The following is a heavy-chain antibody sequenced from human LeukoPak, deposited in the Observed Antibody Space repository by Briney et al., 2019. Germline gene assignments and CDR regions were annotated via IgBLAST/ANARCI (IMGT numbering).Heavy chain of an antibody. CDR2: IRYDGSNK. V-gene: IGHV3-30*02. D-gene: IGHD2-2*01. CDR1: GFTFSDDD. CDR3: ARAPSRGYCSSSSCFVGY. Sequence: PGGSLRLSCAASGFTFSDDDMHWVRQAPGKGLEWVSFIRYDGSNKYYADSVKGRFTISRDNSKNTLYMQMNSLRAEDTAVYYCARAPSRGYCSSSSCFVGYWGQGTLVTVSS. J-gene: IGHJ4*02.